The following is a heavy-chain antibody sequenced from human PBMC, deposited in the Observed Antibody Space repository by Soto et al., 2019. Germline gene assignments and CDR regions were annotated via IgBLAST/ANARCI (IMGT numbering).Heavy chain of an antibody. Sequence: SVKVSCKASGGTFSSYAISWVRQAPGQGLEWMGGIIPIFGTANYAQKFQGRVTITADESTSTAYMELSSLRSEDTAVYYCARAGGYVDSYLSGFNYWGQGTLVTVSS. J-gene: IGHJ4*02. CDR3: ARAGGYVDSYLSGFNY. D-gene: IGHD3-10*01. CDR1: GGTFSSYA. CDR2: IIPIFGTA. V-gene: IGHV1-69*13.